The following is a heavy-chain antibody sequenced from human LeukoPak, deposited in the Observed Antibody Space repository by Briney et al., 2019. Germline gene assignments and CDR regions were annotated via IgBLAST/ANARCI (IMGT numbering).Heavy chain of an antibody. CDR3: ARGVDTAMVTFDY. D-gene: IGHD5-18*01. Sequence: GESLQISCKGSGYSFTSYWIGWVRQLPGKGLEWMGIIYPGDSDTRYSPSFQGQVTISADKSINTAYLQWSSLKASDTAMYYCARGVDTAMVTFDYWGQGTLVTVSS. CDR1: GYSFTSYW. V-gene: IGHV5-51*01. J-gene: IGHJ4*02. CDR2: IYPGDSDT.